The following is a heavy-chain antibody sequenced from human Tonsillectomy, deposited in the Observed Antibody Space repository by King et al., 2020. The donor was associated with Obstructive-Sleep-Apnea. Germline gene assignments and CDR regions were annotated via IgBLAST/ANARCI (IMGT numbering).Heavy chain of an antibody. D-gene: IGHD2-15*01. CDR3: ARHVASYCSGGSCQPYYYYGMDV. J-gene: IGHJ6*02. Sequence: VQLVESGAEVKKPGESLRISCKGSGYSFTSYWISWVRQMPGKGLEWMGRIDPSDSYTNYSPSFQGHVTTSADKSISTAYLQWSSLKASDTAMYYCARHVASYCSGGSCQPYYYYGMDVWGQGTTVTVSS. CDR2: IDPSDSYT. CDR1: GYSFTSYW. V-gene: IGHV5-10-1*01.